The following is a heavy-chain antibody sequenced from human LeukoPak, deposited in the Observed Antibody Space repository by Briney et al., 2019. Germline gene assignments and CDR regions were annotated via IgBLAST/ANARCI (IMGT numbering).Heavy chain of an antibody. D-gene: IGHD2-21*01. Sequence: SETLSLTCTVSGGSISSSSYYWGWIRQPPGKGLEWIGEINQSGTADYNPSLKSRVTLSVDTSKNQFSLKMTSVAAADTAIYYCARGIPLLKWFDPWGLGTLVTVSS. V-gene: IGHV4-39*07. CDR3: ARGIPLLKWFDP. CDR2: INQSGTA. J-gene: IGHJ5*02. CDR1: GGSISSSSYY.